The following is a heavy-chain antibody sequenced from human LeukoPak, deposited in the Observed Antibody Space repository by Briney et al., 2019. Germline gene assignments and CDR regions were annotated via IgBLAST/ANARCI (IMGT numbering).Heavy chain of an antibody. CDR3: ASAPDTAMVWRDDAFDI. CDR1: GYSISSGYY. V-gene: IGHV4-38-2*01. Sequence: SETLSLTCAVSGYSISSGYYWGWIRQPPGKGLEWIGSIYYSGSTYYNPSLKSRVTISVDTSKNQFSLKLSSVTAADTAVYYCASAPDTAMVWRDDAFDIWGQGTMVTVSS. CDR2: IYYSGST. J-gene: IGHJ3*02. D-gene: IGHD5-18*01.